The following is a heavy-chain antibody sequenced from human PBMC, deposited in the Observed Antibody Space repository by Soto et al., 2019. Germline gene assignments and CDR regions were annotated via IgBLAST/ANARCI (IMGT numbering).Heavy chain of an antibody. D-gene: IGHD3-22*01. V-gene: IGHV3-74*01. CDR3: ASEPNDISGYYPTYFDN. CDR2: ISSDGSST. J-gene: IGHJ4*02. Sequence: GGSLRLSCAASRFTFSSYWMHWVRQAPGKGLAWVSRISSDGSSTSYADFVKGRFTVSRDNAKNTLYLQMNSLRAEDTAVYYCASEPNDISGYYPTYFDNWGQGTLVTVS. CDR1: RFTFSSYW.